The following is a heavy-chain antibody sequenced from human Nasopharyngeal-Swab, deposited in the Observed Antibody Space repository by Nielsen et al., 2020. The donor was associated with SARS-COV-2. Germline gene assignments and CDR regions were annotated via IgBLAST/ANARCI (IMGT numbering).Heavy chain of an antibody. CDR3: ASPSSPGGY. V-gene: IGHV3-48*02. Sequence: VRQMPGKGLEWVSYISSSSSTIYYADSVKGRFTISRDNAKNSLYLQMNSLRDEDTAVYYCASPSSPGGYWGQGTLVTVSS. CDR2: ISSSSSTI. J-gene: IGHJ4*02. D-gene: IGHD6-6*01.